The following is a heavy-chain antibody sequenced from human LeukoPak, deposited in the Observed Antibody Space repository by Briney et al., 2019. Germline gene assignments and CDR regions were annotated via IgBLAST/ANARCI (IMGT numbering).Heavy chain of an antibody. Sequence: GGSLRLSCAASGFTFSSYWMSWVRQAPGKGLEWVANIKQDGSEKYYVDSVKGRFTISRDNAKNSLYLQMNSLRAEDTAVYYCASPRRPDRSGFYDAFDIWGQVTMVTVSS. CDR2: IKQDGSEK. CDR1: GFTFSSYW. J-gene: IGHJ3*02. CDR3: ASPRRPDRSGFYDAFDI. V-gene: IGHV3-7*01. D-gene: IGHD3-22*01.